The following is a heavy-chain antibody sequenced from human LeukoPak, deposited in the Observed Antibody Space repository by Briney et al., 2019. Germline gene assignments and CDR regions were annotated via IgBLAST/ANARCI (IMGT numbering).Heavy chain of an antibody. CDR3: ARDSDTAMVDY. V-gene: IGHV3-33*01. CDR1: GFTFSSYG. CDR2: IWYDGSNK. D-gene: IGHD5-18*01. Sequence: PGRSLRLSCAASGFTFSSYGMHWVRQAPGKGLEWVAVIWYDGSNKYYADSVKGRFTISRDNSKNTLYLQMNSLRAEDTAVYCCARDSDTAMVDYWGQGTLVTVSS. J-gene: IGHJ4*02.